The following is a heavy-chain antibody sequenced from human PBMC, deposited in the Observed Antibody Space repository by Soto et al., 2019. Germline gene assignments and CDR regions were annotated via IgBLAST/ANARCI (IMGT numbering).Heavy chain of an antibody. D-gene: IGHD6-13*01. V-gene: IGHV3-23*01. Sequence: EVQLLESGGGLVQPGGSLRLSCAASGFTFSNYAVTWVRQAPGKGLEWVSTISGSSGSRYSADSVKGRFTIPRDNSKNRLYLQMNSLRAEDTAVYYCAKDKGSSWYEIDYWGQGTLVTVSS. CDR3: AKDKGSSWYEIDY. J-gene: IGHJ4*02. CDR2: ISGSSGSR. CDR1: GFTFSNYA.